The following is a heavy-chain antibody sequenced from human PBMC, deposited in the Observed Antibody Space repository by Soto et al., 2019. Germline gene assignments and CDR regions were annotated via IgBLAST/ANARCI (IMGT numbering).Heavy chain of an antibody. D-gene: IGHD6-13*01. CDR1: AGTFSSYA. CDR3: ARSRSGYQYYYYYYGMDV. CDR2: IIPIFGTA. V-gene: IGHV1-69*13. J-gene: IGHJ6*02. Sequence: GASVKVSCKASAGTFSSYAISWVRQAPGQGLEWMGGIIPIFGTANYAQKFQGRVTITADESTSTAYMELSSLRSEDTAVYYCARSRSGYQYYYYYYGMDVWGQGTTVTVSS.